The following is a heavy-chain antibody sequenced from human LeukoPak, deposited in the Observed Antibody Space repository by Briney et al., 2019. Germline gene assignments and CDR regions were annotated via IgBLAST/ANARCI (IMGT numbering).Heavy chain of an antibody. CDR3: ARAGSGWYGTSYYFDY. CDR2: ISAYNGNT. J-gene: IGHJ4*02. D-gene: IGHD6-19*01. CDR1: GYTFTSYG. V-gene: IGHV1-18*01. Sequence: ASVKVSCKASGYTFTSYGISWVRQASGQGLEWMGWISAYNGNTNYAQKLQGRVTMTTDTSTSTAYMELRSLRSDDTAVYYCARAGSGWYGTSYYFDYWGQGTLVTVSS.